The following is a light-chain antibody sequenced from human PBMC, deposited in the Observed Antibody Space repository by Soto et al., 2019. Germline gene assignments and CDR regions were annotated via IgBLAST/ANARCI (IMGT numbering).Light chain of an antibody. V-gene: IGLV1-51*02. CDR2: EDN. CDR1: SSNIENNY. Sequence: QSVLTQPPSVSAAPGQRVTISCSGSSSNIENNYVSWYRQLPGTAPNLLIYEDNKRPSGIPDRFSGSKSGTSATLGITGFETGDEADYYCATWDSSLSGGVFGTGTQLTVL. CDR3: ATWDSSLSGGV. J-gene: IGLJ1*01.